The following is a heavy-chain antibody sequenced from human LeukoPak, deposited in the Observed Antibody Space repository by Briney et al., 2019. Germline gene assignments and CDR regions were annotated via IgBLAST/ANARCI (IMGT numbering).Heavy chain of an antibody. D-gene: IGHD5-18*01. CDR1: GGSFSGYY. Sequence: SETLSLTCAVYGGSFSGYYWSWIRQPPGKGLEWIGEISHSGSTNYNPSLKSRVTISVDTSKNQFSLKLSSVTAADTAVYYCARGGVQLWARGVDYWGQGTLVTVSS. CDR2: ISHSGST. V-gene: IGHV4-34*01. J-gene: IGHJ4*02. CDR3: ARGGVQLWARGVDY.